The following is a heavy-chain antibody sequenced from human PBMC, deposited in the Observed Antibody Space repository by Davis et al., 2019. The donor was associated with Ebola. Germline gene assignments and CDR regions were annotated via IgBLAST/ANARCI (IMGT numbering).Heavy chain of an antibody. V-gene: IGHV1-2*02. CDR3: ASNRDTAMPLGAFDI. CDR2: INPNSGGT. J-gene: IGHJ3*02. CDR1: GYTFTGYY. Sequence: AASVKVSCKASGYTFTGYYMHWVRQAPGQGLEWMGWINPNSGGTNYAQKFQGRVTMTRDTSTSTVYMELSSLRSEDTAVYYCASNRDTAMPLGAFDIWGQGTMVTVSS. D-gene: IGHD5-18*01.